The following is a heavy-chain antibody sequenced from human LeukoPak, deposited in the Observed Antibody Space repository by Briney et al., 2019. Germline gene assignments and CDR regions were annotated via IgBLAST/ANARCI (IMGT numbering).Heavy chain of an antibody. CDR3: ARDHGLKYVLRFRDAFDI. D-gene: IGHD3-3*01. CDR1: GGTFSSYA. Sequence: GASVKVSCKASGGTFSSYAISWVRQAPGQGLEWMGGIIPIFGTANYAQKFQGRVTITADESTRTAYMELSSLRSEDTAVYYCARDHGLKYVLRFRDAFDIWGQGTMVTVSS. CDR2: IIPIFGTA. J-gene: IGHJ3*02. V-gene: IGHV1-69*13.